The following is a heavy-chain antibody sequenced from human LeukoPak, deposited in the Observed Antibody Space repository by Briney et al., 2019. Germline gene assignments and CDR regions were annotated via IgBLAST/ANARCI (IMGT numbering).Heavy chain of an antibody. J-gene: IGHJ5*02. D-gene: IGHD3-9*01. Sequence: GGSLRLSCAASGFTFSSYSMNWVRQAPGKGQEWVSYISSSSSTIYYADSVKGRFTISRDNAKNSLYLQMNSLRAEDTAVYYCARALRYFDWLSTSPEYNWFDPWGQGTLVTVSS. CDR1: GFTFSSYS. CDR3: ARALRYFDWLSTSPEYNWFDP. CDR2: ISSSSSTI. V-gene: IGHV3-48*01.